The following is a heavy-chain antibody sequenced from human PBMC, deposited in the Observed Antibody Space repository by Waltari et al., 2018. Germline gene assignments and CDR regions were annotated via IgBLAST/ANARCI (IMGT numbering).Heavy chain of an antibody. CDR3: ATGWGYSSSWYKEDYYYMDV. J-gene: IGHJ6*03. V-gene: IGHV1-69*08. Sequence: QVPLVQSGAEVKKPGSSVKVSCKASGDTFSRYAISWVRQAPGQGLEWMGTSVPSFGTANYARKFQGRVTLTADKSTSTAYMELNSLTFEDTAVYYCATGWGYSSSWYKEDYYYMDVWGKGTTVTVSS. CDR2: SVPSFGTA. D-gene: IGHD6-13*01. CDR1: GDTFSRYA.